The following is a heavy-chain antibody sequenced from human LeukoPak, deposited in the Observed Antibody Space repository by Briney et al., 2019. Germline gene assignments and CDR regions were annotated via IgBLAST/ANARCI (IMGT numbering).Heavy chain of an antibody. V-gene: IGHV3-30*03. CDR3: ARIAAAGPY. Sequence: GGSLRLSCAASGFTFSSYGMHWVRQALGKGLEWVAVISYDGSNKYYADSVKGRFTISRDNSKNTLYLQMNSLRAEDTAVYYCARIAAAGPYWGQGTLVTVSS. J-gene: IGHJ4*02. CDR2: ISYDGSNK. D-gene: IGHD6-13*01. CDR1: GFTFSSYG.